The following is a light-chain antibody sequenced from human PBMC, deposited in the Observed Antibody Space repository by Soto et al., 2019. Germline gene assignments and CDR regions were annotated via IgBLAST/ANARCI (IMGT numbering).Light chain of an antibody. V-gene: IGLV2-8*01. CDR2: EVV. J-gene: IGLJ1*01. CDR3: KSYAGSNTYV. Sequence: QPGLTQPPSTSGSPGQSDTISCTGSKNDIGVYDFAPRYQHHPGKAPRLIIYEVVQRPSGVPDRFSGSKSGNTASLPVSRLQAADVADYFCKSYAGSNTYVFGGETQVTAL. CDR1: KNDIGVYDF.